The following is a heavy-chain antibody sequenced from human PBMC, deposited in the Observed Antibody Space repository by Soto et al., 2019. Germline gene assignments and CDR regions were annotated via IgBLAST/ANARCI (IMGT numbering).Heavy chain of an antibody. D-gene: IGHD6-19*01. V-gene: IGHV3-30-3*01. CDR2: ISYDGSNK. CDR3: ARQWLGGAEACDI. CDR1: GFTFSSSA. Sequence: QVQLVESGGGVVQPGRSLRLSCAASGFTFSSSAMHWVRQAPGKGLEWVAVISYDGSNKYYADSVKGRFTISRDNSKNTLFLQMSTLRAEDTAVYYCARQWLGGAEACDIWGQGTMVTVSS. J-gene: IGHJ3*02.